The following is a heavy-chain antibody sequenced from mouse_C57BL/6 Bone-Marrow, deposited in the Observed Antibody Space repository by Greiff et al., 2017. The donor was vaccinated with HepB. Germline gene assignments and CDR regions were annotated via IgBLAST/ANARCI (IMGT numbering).Heavy chain of an antibody. V-gene: IGHV1-9*01. CDR1: GYTFTGYW. CDR2: ILPGSGST. Sequence: QVQLKESGAELMKPGASVKLSCKATGYTFTGYWIEWVKQRPGHGLEWIGEILPGSGSTNYNEKFKGKATFTADTSSNTAYMQLSSLTTEDSAIYYLARQGGSFKWGLVGYWGQGTLVTVSA. D-gene: IGHD1-1*01. J-gene: IGHJ3*01. CDR3: ARQGGSFKWGLVGY.